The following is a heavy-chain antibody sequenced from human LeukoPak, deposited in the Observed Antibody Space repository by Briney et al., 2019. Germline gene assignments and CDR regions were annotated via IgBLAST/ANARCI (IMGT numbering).Heavy chain of an antibody. CDR3: AREYDILTRFAFDI. CDR2: IWYDGSNK. Sequence: PGGSLRLSCAASGFTFSSYGMHWVRQAPGKGLEWVAVIWYDGSNKYYADSVKGRFTISRDNSKNPLYLQMNSLRAEDTAVYYCAREYDILTRFAFDIWGQGTMVTVSS. V-gene: IGHV3-33*01. CDR1: GFTFSSYG. D-gene: IGHD3-9*01. J-gene: IGHJ3*02.